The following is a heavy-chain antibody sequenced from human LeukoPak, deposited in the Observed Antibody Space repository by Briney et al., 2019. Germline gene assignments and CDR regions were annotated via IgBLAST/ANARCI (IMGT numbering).Heavy chain of an antibody. J-gene: IGHJ6*02. D-gene: IGHD2-21*02. Sequence: PGGSLRLSCAASGFTFSSYEMNWVRQAPGEGLEWLSYINHSGITIYYADSVKGRFTISRDNAKNSLYLQMDSLRAEDTAVYYCARAPSDSGSYYYYGMDVWGQGTTVTVSS. CDR1: GFTFSSYE. CDR2: INHSGITI. V-gene: IGHV3-48*03. CDR3: ARAPSDSGSYYYYGMDV.